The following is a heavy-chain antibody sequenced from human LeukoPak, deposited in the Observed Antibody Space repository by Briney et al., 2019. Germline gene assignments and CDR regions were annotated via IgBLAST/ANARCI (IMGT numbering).Heavy chain of an antibody. J-gene: IGHJ4*02. CDR3: ARGRVRRVLDPYYFDY. D-gene: IGHD1-1*01. CDR2: IIPIFGIA. Sequence: GASVKVSCKASGGTFSSYAISWERQAPGQGLEWMGRIIPIFGIANYAQKFQGRVTITADKSTSTAYMELSSLRSEDTAVYYCARGRVRRVLDPYYFDYWGQGTLVTVSS. CDR1: GGTFSSYA. V-gene: IGHV1-69*04.